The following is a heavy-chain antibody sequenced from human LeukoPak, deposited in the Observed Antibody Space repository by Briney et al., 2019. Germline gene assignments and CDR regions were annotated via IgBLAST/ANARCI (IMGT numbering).Heavy chain of an antibody. Sequence: SETLSLTCTVSGYSISNDFYWAWIRQPPGKGLEWIGSIYYSGSTYYNPSLKSRVTISVDTSKNQFSLKLSSVTAADTAVYYCARRGNYGDYVGYFDYWGQGTLVTVSS. V-gene: IGHV4-38-2*02. D-gene: IGHD4-17*01. J-gene: IGHJ4*02. CDR3: ARRGNYGDYVGYFDY. CDR1: GYSISNDFY. CDR2: IYYSGST.